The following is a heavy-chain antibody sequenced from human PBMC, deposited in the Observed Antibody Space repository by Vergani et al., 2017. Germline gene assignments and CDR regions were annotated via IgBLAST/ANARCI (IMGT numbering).Heavy chain of an antibody. CDR3: ARVMYRDEATTGYRVEGMDI. V-gene: IGHV4-59*13. D-gene: IGHD3-9*01. J-gene: IGHJ6*02. CDR2: IYSTGST. Sequence: QVQLEESGPGLVKPSEILSLTCTVSGGSFNTYYWSWIRQSPGEGLEWIGYIYSTGSTNYNPSLNSRVTMSVDTSQNQFSLKLSSVTAADTAVYFCARVMYRDEATTGYRVEGMDIVGQGNTVTISS. CDR1: GGSFNTYY.